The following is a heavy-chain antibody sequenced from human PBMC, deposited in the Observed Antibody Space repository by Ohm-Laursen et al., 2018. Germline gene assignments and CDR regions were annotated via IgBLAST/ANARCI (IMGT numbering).Heavy chain of an antibody. J-gene: IGHJ4*02. CDR1: GFTFRSYA. Sequence: SLRLSCSASGFTFRSYAMSWVRQAPGKGLEWVSAISGSGDSTYYADSVKGRFTISRDNSKNTLYLQMTSLRAEDTAVFYCAKPQYHHIAVAGPDYWGPGTLVTVSS. V-gene: IGHV3-23*01. CDR3: AKPQYHHIAVAGPDY. CDR2: ISGSGDST. D-gene: IGHD6-19*01.